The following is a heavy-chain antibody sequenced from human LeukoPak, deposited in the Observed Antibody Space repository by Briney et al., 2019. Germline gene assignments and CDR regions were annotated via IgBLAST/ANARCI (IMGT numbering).Heavy chain of an antibody. CDR1: GFTFSSDA. CDR3: AREFLWFGELFYFDY. V-gene: IGHV3-7*01. J-gene: IGHJ4*02. Sequence: GGSLRLSCAASGFTFSSDAMSWVRQAPGKGLEWVANIKQDGSEKYYVDSVKGRFTISRDNAKNSLYLQMNSLRAEDTAVYYCAREFLWFGELFYFDYWGQGTLVTVSS. D-gene: IGHD3-10*01. CDR2: IKQDGSEK.